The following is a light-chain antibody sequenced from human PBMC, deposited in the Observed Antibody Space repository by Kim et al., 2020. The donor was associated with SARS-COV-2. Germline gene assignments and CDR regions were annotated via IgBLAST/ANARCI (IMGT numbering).Light chain of an antibody. CDR2: RND. Sequence: GQKITISCSGSISNSGINVINWYQQLPGTAPKPLIYRNDYRPSGVPDRFSASKSGTSASLAISGLQSEDEADYYCAAWDDSLKGSVFGGGTQLTVL. CDR3: AAWDDSLKGSV. V-gene: IGLV1-44*01. CDR1: ISNSGINV. J-gene: IGLJ3*02.